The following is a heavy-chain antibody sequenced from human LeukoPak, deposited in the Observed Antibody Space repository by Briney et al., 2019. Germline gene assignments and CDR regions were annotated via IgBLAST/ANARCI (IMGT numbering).Heavy chain of an antibody. CDR1: GGTFISYV. CDR3: ARSRYPGYSYGKSDYYYGMDV. J-gene: IGHJ6*02. CDR2: IFPIFGTA. V-gene: IGHV1-69*13. D-gene: IGHD5-18*01. Sequence: SVKVSCKASGGTFISYVITWVRQAPGQGLEWLGGIFPIFGTANYAQKFQSRVTITADESTTTAYMELSSLRSEDTAVYYCARSRYPGYSYGKSDYYYGMDVWGQGTTVTVSS.